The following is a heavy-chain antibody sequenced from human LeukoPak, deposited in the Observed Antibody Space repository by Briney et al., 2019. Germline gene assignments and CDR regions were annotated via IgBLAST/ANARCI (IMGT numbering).Heavy chain of an antibody. CDR1: GFTFDDYG. CDR2: INWNGGST. J-gene: IGHJ3*02. CDR3: ARSPLLCSSTSCYTGAFDI. V-gene: IGHV3-20*04. Sequence: PGGSLRLSCAASGFTFDDYGMSWVRQAPGKGLECVSGINWNGGSTGYADSVKGRFTISRDNAKNSLYLQMNSLRAEDTALYYCARSPLLCSSTSCYTGAFDIWGQGTMVTVSS. D-gene: IGHD2-2*02.